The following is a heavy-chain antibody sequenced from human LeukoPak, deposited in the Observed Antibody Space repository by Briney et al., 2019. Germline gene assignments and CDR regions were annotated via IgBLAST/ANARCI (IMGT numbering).Heavy chain of an antibody. J-gene: IGHJ5*02. D-gene: IGHD2-15*01. CDR3: ARQVVNCSGGSCYLRGFDP. CDR1: GYSFTSYW. CDR2: IYPGDSDT. V-gene: IGHV5-51*01. Sequence: GESLKISCKGSGYSFTSYWIGWVRQMPGKGLEWMGIIYPGDSDTRYSPSFQGQVTISADKSISTAYLQWSSLKASDTAMYYCARQVVNCSGGSCYLRGFDPWGQGTLVTVSS.